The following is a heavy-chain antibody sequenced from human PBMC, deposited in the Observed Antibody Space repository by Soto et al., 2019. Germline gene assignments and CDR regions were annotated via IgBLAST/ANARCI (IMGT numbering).Heavy chain of an antibody. CDR2: ISDSSSTI. V-gene: IGHV3-48*01. Sequence: GGSLRLACGASGFTFSTYNMNWVRQAPGKGLEWVSYISDSSSTIHYADSVKGRFTISRDNAKNSLYLQMNSLRAEDTAVYYCARDDYPYYDDSSGYHFDYWGQGALVTVSS. CDR1: GFTFSTYN. CDR3: ARDDYPYYDDSSGYHFDY. D-gene: IGHD3-22*01. J-gene: IGHJ4*02.